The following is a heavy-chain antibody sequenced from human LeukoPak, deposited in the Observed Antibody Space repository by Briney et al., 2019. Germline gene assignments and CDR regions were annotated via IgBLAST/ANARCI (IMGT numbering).Heavy chain of an antibody. D-gene: IGHD1-26*01. CDR1: GYTFTGYY. CDR3: ARAPGAGTYLAY. J-gene: IGHJ4*02. Sequence: ASVKVSCKASGYTFTGYYLHWVRQAPGQGLEWMGWISPNSGETNSAQKFQGRVTMSRDTSISTAYMELSRLTSDDTAVYYCARAPGAGTYLAYWGQGTLVTVSS. CDR2: ISPNSGET. V-gene: IGHV1-2*02.